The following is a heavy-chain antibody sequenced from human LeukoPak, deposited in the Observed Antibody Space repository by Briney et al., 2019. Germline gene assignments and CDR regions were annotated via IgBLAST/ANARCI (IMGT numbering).Heavy chain of an antibody. J-gene: IGHJ4*02. Sequence: GGSLRLSCAASGFTFSSYAMRWVRQAPGKGLEWVAVISYDGSNKYYADSVKGRFTISRDKSKNTLYLQLNSLRGEDTAVYYCARDLTDGTSAFDYWGQGTLVTVSS. CDR1: GFTFSSYA. CDR3: ARDLTDGTSAFDY. V-gene: IGHV3-30-3*01. CDR2: ISYDGSNK. D-gene: IGHD2-2*01.